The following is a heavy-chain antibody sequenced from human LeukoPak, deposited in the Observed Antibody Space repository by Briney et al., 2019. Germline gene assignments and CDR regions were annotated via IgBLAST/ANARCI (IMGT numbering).Heavy chain of an antibody. CDR3: ARGLEGFLASGDYYYYGMDV. CDR1: GYTFTSYD. CDR2: MNPNSGNT. D-gene: IGHD3-3*01. Sequence: ASVKVSCKASGYTFTSYDINWVRQATGQGLEWMGRMNPNSGNTGYAQKFQGRVTMTRNTSISTAYMELSSLRSEDTAVYYCARGLEGFLASGDYYYYGMDVWGQGTTVTVSS. J-gene: IGHJ6*02. V-gene: IGHV1-8*01.